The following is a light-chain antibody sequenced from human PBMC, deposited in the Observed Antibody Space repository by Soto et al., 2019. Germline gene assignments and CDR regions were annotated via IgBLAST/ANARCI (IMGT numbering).Light chain of an antibody. V-gene: IGKV3-15*01. CDR2: GES. CDR1: QSVRSH. CDR3: RQYNNWPLT. Sequence: EIVMTQSPATLSLSPGDRATLSCRASQSVRSHLAWFQQKPGQPPRLLIFGESTRATGVPARFSGSGSGTEFTLIISSLQSEDFAVYFCRQYNNWPLTFGGGTKVDIK. J-gene: IGKJ4*01.